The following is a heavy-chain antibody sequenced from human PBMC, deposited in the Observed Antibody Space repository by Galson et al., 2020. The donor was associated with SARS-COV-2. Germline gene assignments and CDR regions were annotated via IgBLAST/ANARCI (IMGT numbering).Heavy chain of an antibody. J-gene: IGHJ4*02. CDR3: ARSRVNTGYFDY. CDR2: VHHSSST. Sequence: SETLSLICTVSGYSISSGFYWCWIRQPPGKGLEWIVNVHHSSSTYYNPSRKSRLTRSVDTSTNQFSLQLSSVTAADTAVYYCARSRVNTGYFDYWGQGRPVTVSS. V-gene: IGHV4-38-2*02. D-gene: IGHD4-17*01. CDR1: GYSISSGFY.